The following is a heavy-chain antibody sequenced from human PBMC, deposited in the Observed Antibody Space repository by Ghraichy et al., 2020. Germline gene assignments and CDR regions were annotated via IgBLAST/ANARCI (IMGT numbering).Heavy chain of an antibody. CDR1: GLRFRGDW. Sequence: GESLNISCAASGLRFRGDWMSWVRQAPGKGLEWVASINEDGGEKHYVEFVKGRFTISRDNAKDSVYRQMNSLRAEDTAVYYCARQHDYAVYWGQGTLVTVSS. V-gene: IGHV3-7*03. CDR3: ARQHDYAVY. CDR2: INEDGGEK. J-gene: IGHJ4*02. D-gene: IGHD4-17*01.